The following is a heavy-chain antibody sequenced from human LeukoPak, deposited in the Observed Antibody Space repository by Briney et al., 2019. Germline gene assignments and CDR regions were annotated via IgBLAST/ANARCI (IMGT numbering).Heavy chain of an antibody. Sequence: GGSLRLPCAASGFTFSSYWMHWVRQAPGKGLVWVSRINSDGSSTSYADSVKGRFTISRDNAKNTLYLQMNSLRAEDTAVYYCARLGSQGGVAALDYWGQGTLVTVSS. V-gene: IGHV3-74*01. CDR3: ARLGSQGGVAALDY. CDR2: INSDGSST. D-gene: IGHD6-25*01. J-gene: IGHJ4*02. CDR1: GFTFSSYW.